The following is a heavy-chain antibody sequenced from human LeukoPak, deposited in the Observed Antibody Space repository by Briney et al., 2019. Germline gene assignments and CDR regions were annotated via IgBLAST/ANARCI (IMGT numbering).Heavy chain of an antibody. D-gene: IGHD6-13*01. J-gene: IGHJ6*03. CDR1: GYTFTGYY. V-gene: IGHV1-2*02. CDR2: INPNSGGT. Sequence: ASVKVSCKASGYTFTGYYMHWVRQAPGQGLEWMGWINPNSGGTNYAQKFQGRVTMTRDTSISTAYMELSRLRSDDTAVYYCARGSPSIAAAGLVYYYMDVWGKGTTVTISS. CDR3: ARGSPSIAAAGLVYYYMDV.